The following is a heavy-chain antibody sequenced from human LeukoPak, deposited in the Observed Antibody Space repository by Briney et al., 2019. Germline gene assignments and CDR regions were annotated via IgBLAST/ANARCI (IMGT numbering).Heavy chain of an antibody. D-gene: IGHD3-3*01. CDR3: GSRRTAMFGVIKGPIDY. V-gene: IGHV4-34*01. CDR2: INHSGST. CDR1: GGSFSGYY. Sequence: NPSETLSLTCAVYGGSFSGYYWSWIRQPPGKGLEWIGEINHSGSTNYNPSLKSRVTISVGTSKNQFSLKLTSVTAADTAVYYCGSRRTAMFGVIKGPIDYWGQGTLVTVSS. J-gene: IGHJ4*02.